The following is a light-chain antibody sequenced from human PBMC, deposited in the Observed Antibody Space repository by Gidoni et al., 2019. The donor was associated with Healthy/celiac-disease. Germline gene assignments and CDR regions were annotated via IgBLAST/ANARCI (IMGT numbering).Light chain of an antibody. V-gene: IGKV1-33*01. CDR1: QDISNY. CDR3: KQYDNLPIT. J-gene: IGKJ5*01. Sequence: DIQMTQSPSSLSASVGDRVTITCQASQDISNYLKWYQQKPGKAPKRLIYDASILETGGPSRFSGSGSGTDFTFTISSLQPEDIATYYCKQYDNLPITFGQGTRLEIK. CDR2: DAS.